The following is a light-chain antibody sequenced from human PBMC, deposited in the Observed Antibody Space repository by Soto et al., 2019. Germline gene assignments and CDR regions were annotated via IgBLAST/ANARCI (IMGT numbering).Light chain of an antibody. CDR3: SSFTRSRTWV. J-gene: IGLJ3*02. CDR2: DVS. V-gene: IGLV2-14*03. Sequence: QSALTQPASVSGSPGHSITISCTGTSSDVGAYNFVSWYQQHPGKAPKLMIYDVSNRPSGVSDRFSGSKSGNTASLTISGLQAEDEADDYCSSFTRSRTWVFGGRTKVTVL. CDR1: SSDVGAYNF.